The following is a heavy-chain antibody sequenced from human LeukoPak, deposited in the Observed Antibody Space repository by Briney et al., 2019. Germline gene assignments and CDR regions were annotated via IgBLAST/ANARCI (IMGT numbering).Heavy chain of an antibody. CDR1: GYTFTSYD. V-gene: IGHV1-8*01. CDR3: ARISTLDAFDI. J-gene: IGHJ3*02. Sequence: ASVKVSCKASGYTFTSYDINWVRQATGQGLEWMGWMNPNSGNTGYGQKFLGRVTMTRNTSISTAYMELSSLRSEDTAVYYCARISTLDAFDIWGQGTMVTVSS. CDR2: MNPNSGNT.